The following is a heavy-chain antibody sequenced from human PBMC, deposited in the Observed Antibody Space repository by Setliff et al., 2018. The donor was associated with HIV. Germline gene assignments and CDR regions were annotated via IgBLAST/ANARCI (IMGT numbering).Heavy chain of an antibody. CDR1: GDSINNYH. CDR2: FHYRGSP. Sequence: SETLSLTCTVSGDSINNYHWSWIRQPPGEGLEFLGFFHYRGSPIYNPSLKSRVNISVDTSKNQFSLNLTSVTAADTAVYYCAYSTGWYYFDYWGHGTLVTVSS. V-gene: IGHV4-59*01. J-gene: IGHJ4*01. D-gene: IGHD6-19*01. CDR3: AYSTGWYYFDY.